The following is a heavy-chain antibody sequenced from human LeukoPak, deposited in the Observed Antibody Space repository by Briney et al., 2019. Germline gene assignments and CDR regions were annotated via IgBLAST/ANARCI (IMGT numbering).Heavy chain of an antibody. D-gene: IGHD3-10*01. CDR1: GYSISSGYY. Sequence: SETLSLTCTVSGYSISSGYYWGWIRQPPGKGLEWIGSIYHSGSTYYNPSLKSRVTISVDTSKNQFSLKPSSVTAADTAVYYCARRAGVDIFDYWGQGTLVTVSS. CDR2: IYHSGST. CDR3: ARRAGVDIFDY. V-gene: IGHV4-38-2*02. J-gene: IGHJ4*02.